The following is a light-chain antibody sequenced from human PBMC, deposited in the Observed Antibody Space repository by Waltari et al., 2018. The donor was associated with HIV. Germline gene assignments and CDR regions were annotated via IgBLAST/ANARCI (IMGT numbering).Light chain of an antibody. Sequence: QSALTQPRSVSGSPGQSVTISCTGTSSDVGGYDYVSWYQQHPGKAPKLMIYDVNERPSGVPDRFSSSKSGNTASLTISGLQAEDEADYHCYSYAGNFWVFGGGTKLTVL. CDR2: DVN. CDR3: YSYAGNFWV. CDR1: SSDVGGYDY. V-gene: IGLV2-11*01. J-gene: IGLJ3*02.